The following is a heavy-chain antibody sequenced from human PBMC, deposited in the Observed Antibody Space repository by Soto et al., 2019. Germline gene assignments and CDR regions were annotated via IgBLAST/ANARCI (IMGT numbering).Heavy chain of an antibody. J-gene: IGHJ5*02. V-gene: IGHV4-34*01. CDR3: ALKKGGFFYYIWGSYRSTKNWFDP. D-gene: IGHD3-16*02. CDR1: GGSFSGYY. CDR2: INHSGST. Sequence: PSETLSLTCAVYGGSFSGYYWSWIRQPPGKGLEWIGEINHSGSTNYNPSLKSRVNISVDTSKNQISLKLSSVTAADTAVYYCALKKGGFFYYIWGSYRSTKNWFDPWGQGTLVTVSS.